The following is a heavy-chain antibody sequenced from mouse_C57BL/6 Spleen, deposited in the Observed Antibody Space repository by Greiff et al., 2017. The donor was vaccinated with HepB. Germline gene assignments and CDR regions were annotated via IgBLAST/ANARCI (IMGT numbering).Heavy chain of an antibody. Sequence: VQLKQSGPELVKPGASVKMSCKASGYTFTDYNMHWVKQSHGKSLEWIGYINPNNGGTSYNQKFKGKATLTVNKSSSTAYMELRSLTSEDSAVYYCARAYYDYDVDYFDYWGQGTTLTVSS. D-gene: IGHD2-4*01. V-gene: IGHV1-22*01. CDR1: GYTFTDYN. J-gene: IGHJ2*01. CDR3: ARAYYDYDVDYFDY. CDR2: INPNNGGT.